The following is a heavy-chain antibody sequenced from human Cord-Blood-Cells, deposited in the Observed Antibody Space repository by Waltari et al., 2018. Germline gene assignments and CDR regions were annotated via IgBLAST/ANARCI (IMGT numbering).Heavy chain of an antibody. CDR3: AKNVWSGYYDAFDI. CDR2: VIPIFGTA. CDR1: GGTFSSYA. V-gene: IGHV1-69*01. D-gene: IGHD3-3*01. J-gene: IGHJ3*02. Sequence: QVQLVQSGAEVKKPGSSVKVSCKASGGTFSSYAISWVRQAPGQGLEWMGGVIPIFGTANYAQKFQGRVTITADESTSTAYMELSSLRSEDTAVYYCAKNVWSGYYDAFDIWGQGTMVTVSS.